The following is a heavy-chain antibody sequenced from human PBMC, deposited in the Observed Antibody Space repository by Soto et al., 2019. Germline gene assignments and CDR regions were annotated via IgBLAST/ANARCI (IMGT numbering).Heavy chain of an antibody. CDR1: GGSISSGDYY. CDR3: ASVGEINGMDV. CDR2: IYYSGST. J-gene: IGHJ6*02. V-gene: IGHV4-30-4*01. D-gene: IGHD1-26*01. Sequence: PSETLSLTCTVSGGSISSGDYYWSWIRQPPGKGLEWIGYIYYSGSTYYNPSLKSRVTISVDTSKNQFSLKLSSVTAADTAVYYCASVGEINGMDVWGQGTTVTVSS.